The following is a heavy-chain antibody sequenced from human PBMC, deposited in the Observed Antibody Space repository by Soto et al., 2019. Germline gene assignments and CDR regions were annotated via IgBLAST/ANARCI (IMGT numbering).Heavy chain of an antibody. Sequence: SETLSLTCTVSGGSISSYYWSWIRQPPGKGLEWIGYIYYSGSTNYNPSLKSRVTISVDTSKNQFSLKLSSVTAAGTAVYYCARSGYFGVDYYYMDVWGKGTTVTVSS. J-gene: IGHJ6*03. CDR1: GGSISSYY. CDR2: IYYSGST. CDR3: ARSGYFGVDYYYMDV. V-gene: IGHV4-59*01. D-gene: IGHD3-3*01.